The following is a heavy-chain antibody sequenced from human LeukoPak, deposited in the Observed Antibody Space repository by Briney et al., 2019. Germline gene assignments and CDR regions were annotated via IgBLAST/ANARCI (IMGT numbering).Heavy chain of an antibody. D-gene: IGHD5-12*01. Sequence: PGGSLRLSCAASGFTFSDYYMSWIRQAPGKGLEWVSYISSSSSYTNYADSVKGRFTISGDNAKNSLYLQMNSLRAEDTAVYYCARDLTSSSATIDYWGQGTLVTVSS. J-gene: IGHJ4*02. CDR3: ARDLTSSSATIDY. CDR1: GFTFSDYY. V-gene: IGHV3-11*05. CDR2: ISSSSSYT.